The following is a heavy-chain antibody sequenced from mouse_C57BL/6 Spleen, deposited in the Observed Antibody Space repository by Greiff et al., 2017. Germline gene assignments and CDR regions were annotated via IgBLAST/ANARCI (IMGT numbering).Heavy chain of an antibody. J-gene: IGHJ2*01. D-gene: IGHD3-2*02. CDR2: IYPRDGST. CDR3: AREEKTAQATYFDY. Sequence: VKLMESGPELVKPGASVKLSCKASGYTFPSYDINWVKQRPGQGLEWLGWIYPRDGSTKNNEKFKGKATLTVDTSSSTAYMELHSLTSEDSAVYFCAREEKTAQATYFDYWGQGTTLTVAS. CDR1: GYTFPSYD. V-gene: IGHV1-85*01.